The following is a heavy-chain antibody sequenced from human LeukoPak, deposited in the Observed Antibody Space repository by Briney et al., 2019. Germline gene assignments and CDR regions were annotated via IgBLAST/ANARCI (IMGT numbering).Heavy chain of an antibody. D-gene: IGHD3-22*01. CDR3: AREPQYYYDSSGYYPFDY. V-gene: IGHV4-4*07. CDR1: GGSISSYY. J-gene: IGHJ4*02. Sequence: PSETLSLTCTVSGGSISSYYWSWIRQPAGKGLEWIGRIYTSGSTNYNPSLKSRVTMSVDTSKNQFSLKLSSVTAADTAVYYCAREPQYYYDSSGYYPFDYWGQGTLVTVSS. CDR2: IYTSGST.